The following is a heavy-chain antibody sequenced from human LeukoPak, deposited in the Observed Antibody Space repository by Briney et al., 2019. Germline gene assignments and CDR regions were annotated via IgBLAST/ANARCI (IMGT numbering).Heavy chain of an antibody. CDR1: GFTFSSHW. CDR2: INPDGSWG. J-gene: IGHJ4*02. Sequence: GGSLRLSCGASGFTFSSHWMSWVRQAPGKGLEWVAIINPDGSWGTFVDSVKGRFTISRDNSKNTLYLQMNSLRAEDTAVYYCAKVGVPEGIWGQGTLVTVSS. CDR3: AKVGVPEGI. D-gene: IGHD6-13*01. V-gene: IGHV3-7*03.